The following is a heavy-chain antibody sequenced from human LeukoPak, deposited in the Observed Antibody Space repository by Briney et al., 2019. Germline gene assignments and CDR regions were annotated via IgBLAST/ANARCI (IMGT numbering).Heavy chain of an antibody. J-gene: IGHJ4*02. Sequence: GGSLRLSCAASGFTFSSYGMSWVRQAPGKGLEWVSAISGSGGSTYYADSVKGRFTISRDNSKNTLYLQMNSLRAEDTAVYYWAKEIIPDLYCSSTSCYLGFGYWGQGTLVTVSS. CDR2: ISGSGGST. CDR1: GFTFSSYG. CDR3: AKEIIPDLYCSSTSCYLGFGY. D-gene: IGHD2-2*01. V-gene: IGHV3-23*01.